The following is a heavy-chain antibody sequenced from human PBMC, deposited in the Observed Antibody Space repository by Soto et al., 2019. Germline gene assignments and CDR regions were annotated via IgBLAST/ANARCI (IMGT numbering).Heavy chain of an antibody. CDR1: GFTFSSYE. CDR2: ISSSGSTI. CDR3: ARGYCSSTSCWTYYYYGMDV. V-gene: IGHV3-48*03. Sequence: QPGGSLRLSCAASGFTFSSYEMNWVRQAPGKGLEWVSYISSSGSTIYYADSVKGRLTISRDNAKNSLYLQMNSLRAEDTAVYYCARGYCSSTSCWTYYYYGMDVWGQGTTVTVSS. D-gene: IGHD2-2*01. J-gene: IGHJ6*02.